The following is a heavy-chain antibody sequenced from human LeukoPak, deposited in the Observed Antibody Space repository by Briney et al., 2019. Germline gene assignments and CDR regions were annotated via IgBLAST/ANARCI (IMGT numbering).Heavy chain of an antibody. J-gene: IGHJ4*02. CDR2: IYYSGST. CDR1: GGSISNYN. Sequence: SETLSFTCTASGGSISNYNWRWIRQPPGKVLEWMGNIYYSGSTNYNPSLKSRVTISVDTSKNQFSLKQSSVTAADTAVFYCARASWIVGAYYFHCWGQGTLVTVSS. CDR3: ARASWIVGAYYFHC. D-gene: IGHD1-26*01. V-gene: IGHV4-59*01.